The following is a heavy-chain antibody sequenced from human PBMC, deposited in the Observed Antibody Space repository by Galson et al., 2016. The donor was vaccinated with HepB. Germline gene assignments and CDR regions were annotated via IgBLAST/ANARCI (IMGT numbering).Heavy chain of an antibody. CDR1: GFTFSSYA. V-gene: IGHV3-23*01. Sequence: SLRLSCAASGFTFSSYAMSWVRQAPGEGLEWVSGISGSGDTPYYADSVKGRFTISRDNSKNTLYLQMNSLRAEDTAIYYCAKDEVGAPPAYFDYWGQGTLVTVSS. J-gene: IGHJ4*02. D-gene: IGHD1-26*01. CDR3: AKDEVGAPPAYFDY. CDR2: ISGSGDTP.